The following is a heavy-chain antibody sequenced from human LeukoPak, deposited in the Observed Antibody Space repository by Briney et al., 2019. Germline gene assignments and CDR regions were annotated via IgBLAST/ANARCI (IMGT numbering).Heavy chain of an antibody. V-gene: IGHV3-20*04. CDR3: ARRHTTNWYNWFDP. Sequence: GGSLRLSCAASGFTFDDYGMSWVRQAPGKGLEWVADINWNGGRTDYADSVKGRFTISRDNAKNSLYLHMSSLRDEATAVYYCARRHTTNWYNWFDPWGQGTLVIVSS. CDR2: INWNGGRT. J-gene: IGHJ5*02. D-gene: IGHD1-1*01. CDR1: GFTFDDYG.